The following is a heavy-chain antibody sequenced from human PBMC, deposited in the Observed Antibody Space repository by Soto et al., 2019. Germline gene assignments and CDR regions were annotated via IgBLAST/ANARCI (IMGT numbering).Heavy chain of an antibody. D-gene: IGHD5-18*01. Sequence: SETLSLTCTVSGGSLNNYYGGWVRQPPGKGLEWIGYMFYSGNSNYNSSLKSRVTISVDKSKNQFSLKLSSVTAADTAVYYCARVDTARFGFDPWGQGSLVTVS. CDR3: ARVDTARFGFDP. J-gene: IGHJ5*02. CDR1: GGSLNNYY. CDR2: MFYSGNS. V-gene: IGHV4-59*01.